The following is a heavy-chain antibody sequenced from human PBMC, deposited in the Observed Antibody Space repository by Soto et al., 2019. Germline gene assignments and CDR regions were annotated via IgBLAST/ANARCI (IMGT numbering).Heavy chain of an antibody. CDR3: ARDGGATVTTNYFYYGKDV. V-gene: IGHV1-69*05. J-gene: IGHJ6*02. Sequence: SVKVSCKASGGTFSSYAISWVRQAPGQGLEWMGGIIPIFGTANYAQKFQGRVTMTTDTSTSTAYMELRSLRSDDTAVYYCARDGGATVTTNYFYYGKDVWGQGTTVTVSS. CDR1: GGTFSSYA. D-gene: IGHD4-17*01. CDR2: IIPIFGTA.